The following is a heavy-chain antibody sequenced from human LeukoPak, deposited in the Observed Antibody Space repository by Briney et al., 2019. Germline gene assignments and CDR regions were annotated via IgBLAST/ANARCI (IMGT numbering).Heavy chain of an antibody. V-gene: IGHV4-59*01. CDR1: GGSISTYY. CDR3: AGGSYGPYDY. Sequence: NPSETLSLTCTVSGGSISTYYWSWIRQPPGKGLEWIGYIYYSGSTNYNPSLKSRVTISVDTSKNQFSLKLSSVTAADTAVYYCAGGSYGPYDYWGQGTLVTVSS. D-gene: IGHD1-26*01. J-gene: IGHJ4*02. CDR2: IYYSGST.